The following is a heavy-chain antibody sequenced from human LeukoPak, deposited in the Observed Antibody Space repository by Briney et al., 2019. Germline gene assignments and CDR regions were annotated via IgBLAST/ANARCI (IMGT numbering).Heavy chain of an antibody. V-gene: IGHV3-23*01. CDR3: AKDTTGEFGPDY. J-gene: IGHJ4*02. CDR2: ISGSGGST. CDR1: GLTFSTYE. D-gene: IGHD7-27*01. Sequence: PGGSLRLSCAASGLTFSTYEMSWVRQAPGKGLEWVSAISGSGGSTYYADSVKGRFTISRDNSKNTLYLQMNSLRAEDTAVYYCAKDTTGEFGPDYWGQGTLVTVSS.